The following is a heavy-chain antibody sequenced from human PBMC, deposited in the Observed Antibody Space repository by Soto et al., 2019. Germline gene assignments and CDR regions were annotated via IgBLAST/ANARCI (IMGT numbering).Heavy chain of an antibody. J-gene: IGHJ6*02. CDR1: GLTFSSYG. D-gene: IGHD2-15*01. V-gene: IGHV3-30*18. CDR2: ISYDGSNN. CDR3: AKDERYCSGGSCYSGGYYYYGMDV. Sequence: PGGSLRLSCAASGLTFSSYGMLWVRKAPGKGLECVAVISYDGSNNYYADSVKGRFTISRDNSKNTLYLQMNSLRAEDTAVYYCAKDERYCSGGSCYSGGYYYYGMDVWGQGTAVTV.